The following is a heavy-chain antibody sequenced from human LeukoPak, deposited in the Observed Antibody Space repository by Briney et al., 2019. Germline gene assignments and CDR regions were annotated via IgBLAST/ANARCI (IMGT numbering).Heavy chain of an antibody. V-gene: IGHV1-2*02. J-gene: IGHJ4*02. CDR3: ARETAMVKDYYFDY. Sequence: ASVKVSCKASGYTFTGYYMHWVRQAPGQGLEWMGWINPNSGGTNYAQKFQGRVTMTRDTSISTAYMELSRLRSDDTAVYYCARETAMVKDYYFDYWGQGTLVTVSS. D-gene: IGHD5-18*01. CDR2: INPNSGGT. CDR1: GYTFTGYY.